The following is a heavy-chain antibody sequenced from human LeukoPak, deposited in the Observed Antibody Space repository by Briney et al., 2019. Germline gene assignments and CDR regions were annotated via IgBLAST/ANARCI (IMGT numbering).Heavy chain of an antibody. J-gene: IGHJ5*01. Sequence: GGSLRLSCAASGFIVNDNYMSWVRQAPGKGLEWLSVIYGGNSTYYAVSVKGRFTISRDTSKNTLYLQMNSLTVEDTAVYYCAKGGYSGHEFDFWGQGALVTVSS. CDR1: GFIVNDNY. V-gene: IGHV3-66*01. CDR3: AKGGYSGHEFDF. CDR2: IYGGNST. D-gene: IGHD5-12*01.